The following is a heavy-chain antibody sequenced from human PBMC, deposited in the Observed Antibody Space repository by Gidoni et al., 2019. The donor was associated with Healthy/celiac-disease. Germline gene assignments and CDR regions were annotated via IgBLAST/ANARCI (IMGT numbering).Heavy chain of an antibody. CDR3: ARDNRGRIAAAGTGWYFDL. J-gene: IGHJ2*01. D-gene: IGHD6-13*01. CDR2: IWYDGSNK. CDR1: GFTFSSYG. V-gene: IGHV3-33*01. Sequence: QVQLVESGGGVVPPGRSLRLSCAASGFTFSSYGLHWVRQAPGKGLEWVAVIWYDGSNKYYADSVKGRFTSSRDNSKNTLYLQMNSLRAEDTAVYYCARDNRGRIAAAGTGWYFDLWGRGTLVTVSS.